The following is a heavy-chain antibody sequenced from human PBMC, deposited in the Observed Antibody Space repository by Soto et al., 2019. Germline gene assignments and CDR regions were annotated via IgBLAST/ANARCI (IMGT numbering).Heavy chain of an antibody. D-gene: IGHD5-12*01. J-gene: IGHJ5*02. Sequence: AVPVSRMASAYSLPSYYRHWLRRAPEQGLEKMGWINPNSGGTNYAQKFQGRGTMTSDTSIGTAYMELSRLRSDDTAVYFCARAYWPMATIMSGWLDPWGLGTLVTVSS. CDR1: AYSLPSYY. CDR3: ARAYWPMATIMSGWLDP. V-gene: IGHV1-2*02. CDR2: INPNSGGT.